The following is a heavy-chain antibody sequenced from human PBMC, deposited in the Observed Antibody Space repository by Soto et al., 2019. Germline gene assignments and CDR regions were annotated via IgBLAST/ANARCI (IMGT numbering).Heavy chain of an antibody. D-gene: IGHD5-12*01. CDR2: ISPTSDDI. CDR3: ARPRGYRGYDLIAY. Sequence: QLVESGGGLVKPGGSLRLSCAASGFVFSSYSMNWVSQAPGRAPEWVSSISPTSDDIWYADSVRGRFTISRDNAKNSVYLEINSLRGEDTAVYYCARPRGYRGYDLIAYFGQGTLVTLSS. J-gene: IGHJ4*02. V-gene: IGHV3-21*06. CDR1: GFVFSSYS.